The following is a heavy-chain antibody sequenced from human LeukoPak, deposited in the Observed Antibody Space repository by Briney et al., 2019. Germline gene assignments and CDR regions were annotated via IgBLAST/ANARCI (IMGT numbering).Heavy chain of an antibody. V-gene: IGHV3-33*01. CDR3: ARDRGDSTSWYVTDY. CDR2: IWYDGSNK. Sequence: GGSLRLSCAASGFTFSSFGMHWVRQAPGKGLEWVAVIWYDGSNKYYADSVKGRFTISRDNYKNALYLQMNSLRAEDTAVYYCARDRGDSTSWYVTDYWGQGTLVTVSS. CDR1: GFTFSSFG. J-gene: IGHJ4*02. D-gene: IGHD2-2*01.